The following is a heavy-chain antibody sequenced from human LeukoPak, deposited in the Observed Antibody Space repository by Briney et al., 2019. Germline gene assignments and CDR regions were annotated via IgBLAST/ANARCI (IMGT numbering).Heavy chain of an antibody. J-gene: IGHJ5*01. Sequence: SETLSLTCTVSGGSISSSSYYWGWIRQPPGKGLEWIGSISYSGSTYYNPSLKSRVTMSVDTSKNQFSLKLSSVTAADTAVYYCARGSGSYDSWGQGTLVTVSS. D-gene: IGHD1-26*01. CDR3: ARGSGSYDS. V-gene: IGHV4-39*07. CDR1: GGSISSSSYY. CDR2: ISYSGST.